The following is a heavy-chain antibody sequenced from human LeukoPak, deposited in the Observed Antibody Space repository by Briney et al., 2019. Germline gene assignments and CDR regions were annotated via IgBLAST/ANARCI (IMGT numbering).Heavy chain of an antibody. CDR2: IKQDGSET. CDR1: RFTFSNYW. J-gene: IGHJ4*02. V-gene: IGHV3-7*01. CDR3: AREPACMDY. Sequence: GGSLRLSCAASRFTFSNYWMTWVRQAPGKGLEWVASIKQDGSETHYVDSVKGRFTVSRDNAKNSLYLQMNSLSAEDTAVYYCAREPACMDYWGQGTLVTVSS.